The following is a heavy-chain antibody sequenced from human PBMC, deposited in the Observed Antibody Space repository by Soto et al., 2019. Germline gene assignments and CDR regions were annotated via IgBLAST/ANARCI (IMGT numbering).Heavy chain of an antibody. CDR1: GDSVSSNSAA. CDR2: TYYRSKWYN. V-gene: IGHV6-1*01. CDR3: ARDPVVTHYYYYGMDV. J-gene: IGHJ6*02. Sequence: PSQTLSLTCAISGDSVSSNSAAWNWIRQSPSRGLEWLGRTYYRSKWYNDYAVSVKSRITINPDTSRNQFSLQLNSVTPEDTAVYYCARDPVVTHYYYYGMDVWGQGTTVTVSS. D-gene: IGHD2-21*02.